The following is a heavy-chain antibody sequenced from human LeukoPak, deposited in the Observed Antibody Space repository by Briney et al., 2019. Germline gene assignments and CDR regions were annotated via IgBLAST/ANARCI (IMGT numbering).Heavy chain of an antibody. Sequence: KTSEALSLTCAVSGYSLSRGYYWLWIPQPPEKGVEWIGSFYHSGSTYYNPPLKSRVTISVDTSKNQFSLKLRSVTAADAGVYYCGRQTAEGCSSTSCYIRNWFDPGGQGTLVTVS. CDR1: GYSLSRGYY. J-gene: IGHJ5*02. D-gene: IGHD2-2*02. V-gene: IGHV4-38-2*01. CDR2: FYHSGST. CDR3: GRQTAEGCSSTSCYIRNWFDP.